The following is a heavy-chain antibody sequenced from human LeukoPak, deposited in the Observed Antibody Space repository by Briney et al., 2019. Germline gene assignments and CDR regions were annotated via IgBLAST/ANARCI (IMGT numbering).Heavy chain of an antibody. CDR1: GFTFSSYG. D-gene: IGHD3-10*01. CDR3: AKDRGSGVIYY. J-gene: IGHJ4*02. V-gene: IGHV3-30*18. Sequence: GGSLRLSCAASGFTFSSYGMHWVRQAPGKGLEWVAVISYDGSNKYYADSVKGRFTISRDISKNTLYLQMNSLRAEDTAVYYCAKDRGSGVIYYWGQGTLVTVSS. CDR2: ISYDGSNK.